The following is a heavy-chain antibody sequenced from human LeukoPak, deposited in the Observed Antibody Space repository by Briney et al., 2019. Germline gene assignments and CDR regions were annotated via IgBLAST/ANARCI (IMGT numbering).Heavy chain of an antibody. CDR2: TYYRSKWYN. J-gene: IGHJ4*02. V-gene: IGHV6-1*01. Sequence: SQTLSLTCAISGDSVSSNSAAWNWVRQSPSRGLEWLGRTYYRSKWYNDYAVPVKSRITINPDTSKNQFSLQLNSVTPEDTAVYYCTRDLTSGSGSPLDYWGQGTLVTVSS. CDR1: GDSVSSNSAA. D-gene: IGHD3-10*01. CDR3: TRDLTSGSGSPLDY.